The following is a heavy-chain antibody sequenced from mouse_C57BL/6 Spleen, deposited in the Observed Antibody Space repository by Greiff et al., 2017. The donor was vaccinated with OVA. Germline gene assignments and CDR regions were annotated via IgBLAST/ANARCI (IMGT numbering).Heavy chain of an antibody. CDR2: ISSGGSYT. CDR1: GFTFSSYG. V-gene: IGHV5-6*01. CDR3: ARQELTGRGYYFDY. D-gene: IGHD4-1*01. J-gene: IGHJ2*01. Sequence: EVQLVESGGDLVKPGGSLKLSCAASGFTFSSYGMSWVRQTPDKRLEWVATISSGGSYTYYPDSVKGRFTISRDNAKNTLYLQMSSLKSEDTAMYYCARQELTGRGYYFDYWGQGTTLTVSS.